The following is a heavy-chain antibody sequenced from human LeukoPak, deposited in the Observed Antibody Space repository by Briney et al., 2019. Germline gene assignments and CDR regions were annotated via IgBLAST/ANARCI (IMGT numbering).Heavy chain of an antibody. CDR3: ARTYYYYYYIDV. Sequence: SETLSLTCAVYGGSFSGYYWSRIRQPPGKGLEWIGNIYYSGSTYYTPSLKSRVTISVDTSKNQFSLRLSSVTAADTAVYYCARTYYYYYYIDVWGKGTTVTISS. CDR1: GGSFSGYY. J-gene: IGHJ6*03. V-gene: IGHV4-34*01. CDR2: IYYSGST.